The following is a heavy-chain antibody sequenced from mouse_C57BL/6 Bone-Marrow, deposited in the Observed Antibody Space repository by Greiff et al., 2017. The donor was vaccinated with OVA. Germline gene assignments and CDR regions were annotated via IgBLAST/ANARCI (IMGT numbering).Heavy chain of an antibody. J-gene: IGHJ4*01. CDR3: APAYYAMDD. V-gene: IGHV1-74*01. CDR2: IHPSDSDT. Sequence: VQLQQPGAELVKPGASVKVSCKASGYTFTSYWMHWVKQRPGQGLEWIGRIHPSDSDTNYNQKFKGKATLTVAKSSSTAYMRLSRLTYEDAAVYYCAPAYYAMDDWGQGTSVTVSS. CDR1: GYTFTSYW.